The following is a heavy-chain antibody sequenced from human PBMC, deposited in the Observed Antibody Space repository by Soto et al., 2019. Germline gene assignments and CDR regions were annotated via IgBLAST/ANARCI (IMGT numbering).Heavy chain of an antibody. CDR3: ARRKTATRLYYMDV. CDR2: IYYSGST. V-gene: IGHV4-39*01. Sequence: SETLSLTCTVSGGSISSSSYYWGWIRQPPGKGLEWIGSIYYSGSTYYNPSLKSRVTISVDTSKNQFSLKLSSVTAADTAVYYCARRKTATRLYYMDVWGKGTTVTVSS. D-gene: IGHD2-21*02. J-gene: IGHJ6*03. CDR1: GGSISSSSYY.